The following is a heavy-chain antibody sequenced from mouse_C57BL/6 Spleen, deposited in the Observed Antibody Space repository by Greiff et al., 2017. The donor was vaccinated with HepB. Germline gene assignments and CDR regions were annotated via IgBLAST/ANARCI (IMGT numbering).Heavy chain of an antibody. Sequence: QVQLKESGAELMKPGASVKLSCKATGYTFTGYWIEWVKQRPGHGLEWIGEILPGSGSTNYNEKFKGKATFTADTSSNTAYMQLSSLTTEDSAIYYCARSRAYYYGSVWYFDVWGTGTTVTVSS. CDR2: ILPGSGST. CDR3: ARSRAYYYGSVWYFDV. D-gene: IGHD1-1*01. CDR1: GYTFTGYW. V-gene: IGHV1-9*01. J-gene: IGHJ1*03.